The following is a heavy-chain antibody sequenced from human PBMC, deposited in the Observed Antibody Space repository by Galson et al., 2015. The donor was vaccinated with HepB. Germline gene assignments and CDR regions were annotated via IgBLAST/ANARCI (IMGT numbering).Heavy chain of an antibody. CDR3: ASRGDSGYGRGAFDI. CDR1: GGTFSSYT. Sequence: VKVSCKASGGTFSSYTISWVRQAPGQGLEWMGRIIPILGIANYAQKFQGRVTITADKSTSTAYMELSSLRSEDTAVYYCASRGDSGYGRGAFDIWDQGTMVTVSS. J-gene: IGHJ3*02. V-gene: IGHV1-69*02. D-gene: IGHD5-12*01. CDR2: IIPILGIA.